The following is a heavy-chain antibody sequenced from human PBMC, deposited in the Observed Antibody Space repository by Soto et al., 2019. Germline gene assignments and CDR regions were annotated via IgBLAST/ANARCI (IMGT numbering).Heavy chain of an antibody. J-gene: IGHJ4*02. D-gene: IGHD3-10*01. Sequence: GGSLRLSCAASGFTVSSNYMSWVRQAPGKGLEWVSVIYSGGSTYYADSVKGRFTISRDNSKNTLYLQMNSLRAEDTAVYYCARLLWFGELSRYFDYWGQGTLVNVS. CDR1: GFTVSSNY. CDR2: IYSGGST. V-gene: IGHV3-53*01. CDR3: ARLLWFGELSRYFDY.